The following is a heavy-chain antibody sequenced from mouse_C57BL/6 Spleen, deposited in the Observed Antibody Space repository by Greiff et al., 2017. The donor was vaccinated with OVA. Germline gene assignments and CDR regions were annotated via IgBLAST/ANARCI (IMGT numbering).Heavy chain of an antibody. V-gene: IGHV1-22*01. Sequence: VQLQQSGPELVKPGASVKMSCKASGYTFTDYNMHWVKQSHGKSLEWIGYINPNNGGTSYNQKFKGKATLTVNKSSSTAYMELRSLTSEDSAVYYCARSTTVVAPGRYAMDYWGQGTSVTVSS. CDR1: GYTFTDYN. CDR3: ARSTTVVAPGRYAMDY. D-gene: IGHD1-1*01. J-gene: IGHJ4*01. CDR2: INPNNGGT.